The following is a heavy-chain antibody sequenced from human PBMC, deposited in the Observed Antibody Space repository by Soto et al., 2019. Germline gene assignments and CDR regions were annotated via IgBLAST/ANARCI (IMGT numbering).Heavy chain of an antibody. Sequence: GGSLRLSCAASGFTFSSYGMHWVRQAPGKGLEWVAVISYDGSNKYYADSVKGRFTISRDNSTNTLYLQMNSLRAEDTAVYYCATCYDSSGYCAFDYWGQGTLVTVSS. J-gene: IGHJ4*02. V-gene: IGHV3-30*03. CDR2: ISYDGSNK. CDR3: ATCYDSSGYCAFDY. D-gene: IGHD3-22*01. CDR1: GFTFSSYG.